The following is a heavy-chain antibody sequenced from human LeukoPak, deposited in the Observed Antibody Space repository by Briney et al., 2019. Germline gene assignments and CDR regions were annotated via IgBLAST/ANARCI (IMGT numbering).Heavy chain of an antibody. CDR1: GGSISSYY. CDR2: IYYSGST. Sequence: PSETLSLTCTVSGGSISSYYWSWIRQPPGKGLEWIGYIYYSGSTNYNPSLKSRVTISVDTSKSQFSLKLSSVTAADTAVYYCARGQEYDFWSGYYGGGYYYYGMDVWGQGTTVTVSS. CDR3: ARGQEYDFWSGYYGGGYYYYGMDV. J-gene: IGHJ6*02. D-gene: IGHD3-3*01. V-gene: IGHV4-59*01.